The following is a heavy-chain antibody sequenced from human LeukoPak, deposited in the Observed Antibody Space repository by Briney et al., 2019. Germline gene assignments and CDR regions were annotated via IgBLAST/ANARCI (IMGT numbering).Heavy chain of an antibody. J-gene: IGHJ6*03. CDR3: ASLPARPPAYYDFWSGYYSNYYYYMDV. CDR1: GDSMTSGTYF. D-gene: IGHD3-3*01. V-gene: IGHV4-61*02. CDR2: IYTSGST. Sequence: SETLSLTCSVSGDSMTSGTYFWSWIRQPAGQGLEWIGRIYTSGSTYYNPSLKSRVTISVDTSKNQFSLKLSSVTATDTAVYYCASLPARPPAYYDFWSGYYSNYYYYMDVWGKGTTVTVSS.